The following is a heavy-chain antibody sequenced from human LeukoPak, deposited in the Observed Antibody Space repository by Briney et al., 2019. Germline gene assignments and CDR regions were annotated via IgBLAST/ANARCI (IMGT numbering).Heavy chain of an antibody. CDR3: ARDRFPYYDILTGYYNFDY. J-gene: IGHJ4*02. Sequence: GASVKVSCKASGGTFSSYAISWVRQAPGQGLEWMGGIIPIFGTANCAQKFQGRVTITADKSTSTAYMELSSLRSEDTAVYYCARDRFPYYDILTGYYNFDYWGQGTLVTVSS. D-gene: IGHD3-9*01. CDR1: GGTFSSYA. V-gene: IGHV1-69*06. CDR2: IIPIFGTA.